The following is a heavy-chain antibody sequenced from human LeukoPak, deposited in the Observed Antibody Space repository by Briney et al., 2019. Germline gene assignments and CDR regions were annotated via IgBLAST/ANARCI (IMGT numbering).Heavy chain of an antibody. J-gene: IGHJ4*02. Sequence: PGGSLRLSCAASGFTFSSYPMSWVRQAPGKGLEWVSAISGSGGSTYYADSVKGRFTISRDNSKNTLYLQMNSLRAEDTAVYYCAKHPYYYDSSGYGVDYWGQGALVTVSS. D-gene: IGHD3-22*01. CDR1: GFTFSSYP. V-gene: IGHV3-23*01. CDR2: ISGSGGST. CDR3: AKHPYYYDSSGYGVDY.